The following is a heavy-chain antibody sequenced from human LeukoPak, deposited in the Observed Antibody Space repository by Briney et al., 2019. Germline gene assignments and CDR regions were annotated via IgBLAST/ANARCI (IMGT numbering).Heavy chain of an antibody. CDR3: ARDMDTAMDFDY. J-gene: IGHJ4*02. V-gene: IGHV1-46*01. D-gene: IGHD5-18*01. CDR1: GYTLPSYY. CDR2: INPSGGST. Sequence: GASVNASCNASGYTLPSYYMHWLRHAPGQGLKPMGIINPSGGSTSYAQKFQVRVTMTRDTSTSTVYMELSSLRSEDTAVYYCARDMDTAMDFDYWGQGTLVTLSS.